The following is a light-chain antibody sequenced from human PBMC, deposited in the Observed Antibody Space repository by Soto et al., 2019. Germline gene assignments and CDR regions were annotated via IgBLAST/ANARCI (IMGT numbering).Light chain of an antibody. J-gene: IGKJ1*01. CDR2: GAS. V-gene: IGKV3-20*01. CDR3: QDFDSPQWT. Sequence: EIVLTQSPGTLSLSPGERATLSCRASQTVSTNYIAWYQQKPGQAPRLLIYGASKRATGIPDRFSGSGSGTEFTLTINRLEPEDFAVYYCQDFDSPQWTFGQGTKVDIK. CDR1: QTVSTNY.